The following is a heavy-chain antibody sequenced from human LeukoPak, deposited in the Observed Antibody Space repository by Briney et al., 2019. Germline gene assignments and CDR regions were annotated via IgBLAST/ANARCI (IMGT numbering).Heavy chain of an antibody. CDR2: IYYSGST. Sequence: PSETLSLTCTVSGGSISRYYWIWIRQPPGKGLECIGYIYYSGSTNYNPSLKSRVTISVDTSKNQFSLKLSSVTAADTAVYYCARELGATVVNYGMDVWGQGTTVTVSS. J-gene: IGHJ6*02. CDR3: ARELGATVVNYGMDV. V-gene: IGHV4-59*01. D-gene: IGHD4-23*01. CDR1: GGSISRYY.